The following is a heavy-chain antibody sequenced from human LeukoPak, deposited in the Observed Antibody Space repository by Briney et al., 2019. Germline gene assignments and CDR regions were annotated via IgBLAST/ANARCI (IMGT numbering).Heavy chain of an antibody. Sequence: PGGSLRLSCAASGFTFSSYAMSRVRQAPGKGLEWVSVISGSGGSTYYADSVKGRFTISRDNSKSTLYLQMNSLRAEDTAVYYCAKEKMATMAYYFDYWGQGTLVTVSS. J-gene: IGHJ4*02. CDR1: GFTFSSYA. CDR3: AKEKMATMAYYFDY. CDR2: ISGSGGST. V-gene: IGHV3-23*01. D-gene: IGHD5-24*01.